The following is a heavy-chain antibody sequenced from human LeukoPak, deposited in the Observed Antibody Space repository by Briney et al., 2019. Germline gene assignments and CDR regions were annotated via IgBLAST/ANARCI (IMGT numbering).Heavy chain of an antibody. CDR2: IYGGGST. CDR1: GFTVSSHY. CDR3: ARGDFYDPQGMDV. D-gene: IGHD3-22*01. Sequence: GGSLRLSCAASGFTVSSHYMSWVRQAPGKGLEWVSVIYGGGSTYYADSVKGRFTISRDNSKTTLYLQMNSLRAEDTAVYYCARGDFYDPQGMDVWGQGTTVTVSS. J-gene: IGHJ6*02. V-gene: IGHV3-66*01.